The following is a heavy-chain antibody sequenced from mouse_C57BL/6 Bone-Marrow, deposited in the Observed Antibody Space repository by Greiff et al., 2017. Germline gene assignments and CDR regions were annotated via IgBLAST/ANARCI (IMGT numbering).Heavy chain of an antibody. CDR1: GFTFSDYY. J-gene: IGHJ4*01. CDR2: ISNGGGST. CDR3: ASPWYDGYSGDY. V-gene: IGHV5-12*01. D-gene: IGHD2-3*01. Sequence: DVKLVESGGGLVQPGGSLKLSCAASGFTFSDYYMYWVRQTPETRLEWVAYISNGGGSTYYPDTVKGRFTISRDNAKNTLYLQMSRLKSEDTAMYYCASPWYDGYSGDYWGQGTSVTVAS.